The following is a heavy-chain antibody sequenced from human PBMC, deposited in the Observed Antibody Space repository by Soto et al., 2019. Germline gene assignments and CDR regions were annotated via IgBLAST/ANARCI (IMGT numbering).Heavy chain of an antibody. CDR1: GYTFTSYA. J-gene: IGHJ5*02. CDR2: INVGNGNT. V-gene: IGHV1-3*01. CDR3: TRGRIVAPWLAP. D-gene: IGHD5-12*01. Sequence: GASVKVSCKASGYTFTSYAMHWVRQAPGQRLEWMGWINVGNGNTKYSQKFQGRVTITRDTSASTAYMELSSLRSEDTAVYYCTRGRIVAPWLAPWGQGTLVTVSS.